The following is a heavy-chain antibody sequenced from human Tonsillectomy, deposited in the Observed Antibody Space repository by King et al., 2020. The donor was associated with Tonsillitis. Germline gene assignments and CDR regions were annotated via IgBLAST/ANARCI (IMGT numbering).Heavy chain of an antibody. CDR1: GFTLSSFW. Sequence: VQLVESGGGLVQPGGSLRLSCTASGFTLSSFWMNWVRQAPGKGLEWVANIQQDGSEKNYEDSVRGRFTISRDYAKNSVYLQMNNLRAEDTAAYNFAGGSGWLIGHWGRGALVPVSS. V-gene: IGHV3-7*03. D-gene: IGHD6-19*01. J-gene: IGHJ1*01. CDR3: AGGSGWLIGH. CDR2: IQQDGSEK.